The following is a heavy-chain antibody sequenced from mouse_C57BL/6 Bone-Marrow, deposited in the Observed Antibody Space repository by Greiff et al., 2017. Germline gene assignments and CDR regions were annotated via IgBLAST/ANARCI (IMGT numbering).Heavy chain of an antibody. Sequence: QVQLQQSGAELVRPGASVKLSCKASGYTFTDYYINWVKQRPGQGLEWIARIYPGSGNTNYNEKFKGKATLTAEKSSSTVYLELSRLTSDDSAVYYCARGGNYGWYYFDYWREGTTLTVSS. J-gene: IGHJ2*01. CDR1: GYTFTDYY. CDR2: IYPGSGNT. D-gene: IGHD2-1*01. CDR3: ARGGNYGWYYFDY. V-gene: IGHV1-76*01.